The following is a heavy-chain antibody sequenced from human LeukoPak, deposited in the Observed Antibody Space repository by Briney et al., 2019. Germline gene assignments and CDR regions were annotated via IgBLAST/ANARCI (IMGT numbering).Heavy chain of an antibody. CDR1: GGTFSSYA. CDR3: ARDRKILYYDFWSGYNWFDP. J-gene: IGHJ5*02. D-gene: IGHD3-3*01. Sequence: SVKVSCXASGGTFSSYAISWVRLAPGQGLEWMGGIIPIFGTANYAQKFQGRVTITADESTSTAYMELSSLRSEDTAVYYCARDRKILYYDFWSGYNWFDPWGQGTLVTVSS. V-gene: IGHV1-69*13. CDR2: IIPIFGTA.